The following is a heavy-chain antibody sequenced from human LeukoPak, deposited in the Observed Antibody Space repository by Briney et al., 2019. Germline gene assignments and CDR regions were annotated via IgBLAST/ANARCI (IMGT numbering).Heavy chain of an antibody. Sequence: PGGSLRLSCAASGFTFSRFWMHWVRQAPGKGPVWVSHIEGDGSTTTYADSVKGRFTISRDNAKNTLYLQMNSLRAEDTAVYYCARGDSSVFSPLGYWGQGTRVTVSS. CDR1: GFTFSRFW. CDR2: IEGDGSTT. J-gene: IGHJ4*02. V-gene: IGHV3-74*01. D-gene: IGHD3-22*01. CDR3: ARGDSSVFSPLGY.